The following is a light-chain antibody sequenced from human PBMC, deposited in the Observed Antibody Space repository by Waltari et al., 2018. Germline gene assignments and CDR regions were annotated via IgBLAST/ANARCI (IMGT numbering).Light chain of an antibody. CDR1: QSVGNN. V-gene: IGKV3-15*01. J-gene: IGKJ2*01. CDR2: GAS. Sequence: EVMMTQSPATLSVSPGERATLSCRASQSVGNNLAWFQERPGQAPRPLIFGASTRAPGIPARFTGGGSGTEFTLTISSLQSEDFAVYYCQQYDKWLMYTFGQGTKVEVK. CDR3: QQYDKWLMYT.